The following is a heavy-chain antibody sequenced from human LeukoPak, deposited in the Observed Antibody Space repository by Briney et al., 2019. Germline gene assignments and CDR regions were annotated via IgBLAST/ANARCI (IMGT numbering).Heavy chain of an antibody. Sequence: PSETLSLACAVYGGSFSGYYWSWIRQPPVKGLEWIGEINHSGSTNYNPSLKSRVTISVDTSKNQFSLKLSSVTAADTAVYYCARGPRLYYYDSSGSVPHYFDYWGQGTLVTVSS. J-gene: IGHJ4*02. CDR1: GGSFSGYY. V-gene: IGHV4-34*01. CDR2: INHSGST. D-gene: IGHD3-22*01. CDR3: ARGPRLYYYDSSGSVPHYFDY.